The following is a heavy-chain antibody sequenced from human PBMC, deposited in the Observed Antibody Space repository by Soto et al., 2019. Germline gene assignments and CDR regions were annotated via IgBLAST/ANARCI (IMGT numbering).Heavy chain of an antibody. CDR2: IKSKTDGGTT. J-gene: IGHJ6*02. V-gene: IGHV3-15*01. CDR1: GFTFSSYA. Sequence: GGSLRLSCAASGFTFSSYAMHWVRQAPGKGLEWVGRIKSKTDGGTTDYAAPVKGRFTISRDDSKNTLYLQMNSLKTEDTAVYYCTSRYYYGSGSYPGSYYYYGMDVWGQGTTVTVSS. CDR3: TSRYYYGSGSYPGSYYYYGMDV. D-gene: IGHD3-10*01.